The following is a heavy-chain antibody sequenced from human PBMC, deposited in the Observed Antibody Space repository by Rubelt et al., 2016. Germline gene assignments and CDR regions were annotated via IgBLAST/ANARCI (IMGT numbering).Heavy chain of an antibody. CDR1: GGTFRSYA. V-gene: IGHV1-69*01. Sequence: QVQLVQSGAEVKKPGSSVMVSCKASGGTFRSYAISWVRQAPGQGLEWMGGSIPIFGTATYAQKFQGRVTVIADESTSTSYMELSSLRSEDTAVYYCARRQQLGPFDYWGQGTLVTVSS. CDR2: SIPIFGTA. D-gene: IGHD6-13*01. CDR3: ARRQQLGPFDY. J-gene: IGHJ4*02.